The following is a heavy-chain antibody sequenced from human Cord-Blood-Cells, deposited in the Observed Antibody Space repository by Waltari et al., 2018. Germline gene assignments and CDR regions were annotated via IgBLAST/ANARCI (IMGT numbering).Heavy chain of an antibody. V-gene: IGHV3-48*02. D-gene: IGHD3-22*01. CDR2: ISSGSTI. J-gene: IGHJ4*02. CDR1: GLTFSSYS. Sequence: EVQLVESGGGLVQPGGSLRLSCADSGLTFSSYSMNWVRQAPGKGLEWVSYISSGSTIYYADSVKGRFTISRDNAKNSLYLQMNSLRDEDTAVYYCARDGAYYDSSGYFPSFDYWGQGTLVTVSS. CDR3: ARDGAYYDSSGYFPSFDY.